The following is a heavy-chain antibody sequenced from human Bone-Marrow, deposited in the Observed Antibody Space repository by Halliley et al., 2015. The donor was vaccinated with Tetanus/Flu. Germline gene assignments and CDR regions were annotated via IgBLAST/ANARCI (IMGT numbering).Heavy chain of an antibody. Sequence: SLRLSCAASGFTFDDYSMHWVRQAPGKGLEWVSGISWNSGCIGYADSVKGRFTISRDNAKNSLYLQMNSLRAEDTALYYCAKDTRSGTSYYYYGMDVWGQGTTVTVSS. CDR1: GFTFDDYS. V-gene: IGHV3-9*01. CDR2: ISWNSGCI. J-gene: IGHJ6*02. D-gene: IGHD1-26*01. CDR3: AKDTRSGTSYYYYGMDV.